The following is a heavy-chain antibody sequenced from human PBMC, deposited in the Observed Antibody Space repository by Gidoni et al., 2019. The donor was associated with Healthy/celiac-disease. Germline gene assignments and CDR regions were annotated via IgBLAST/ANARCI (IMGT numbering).Heavy chain of an antibody. V-gene: IGHV4-31*03. D-gene: IGHD3-10*01. CDR1: GGSITSGDYY. CDR3: ARGGTYYYGSGSYSHFDY. J-gene: IGHJ4*02. Sequence: QVQLQESGPGLVKPSQTLSLTCTVSGGSITSGDYYWSWIRQHPGKGLAWIGYISYTENTYYNPSLKSRVTISADTSKNQFSLNLSSVTAADTAVYYCARGGTYYYGSGSYSHFDYWGQGTLVTVSS. CDR2: ISYTENT.